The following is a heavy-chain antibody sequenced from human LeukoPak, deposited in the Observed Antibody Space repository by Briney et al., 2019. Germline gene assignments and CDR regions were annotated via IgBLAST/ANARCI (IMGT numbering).Heavy chain of an antibody. CDR2: IKTNTGNP. CDR1: GYIFTNYA. V-gene: IGHV7-4-1*02. CDR3: ARLGDSRLYYFDY. J-gene: IGHJ4*02. Sequence: ASVKVSCKASGYIFTNYAMNWVRQAPGQGLEWMGWIKTNTGNPTYAQGFTGRFVFSLDTSVSTAYLQISSLKAEDTAVYYCARLGDSRLYYFDYWGQGTLVTVSS. D-gene: IGHD3-22*01.